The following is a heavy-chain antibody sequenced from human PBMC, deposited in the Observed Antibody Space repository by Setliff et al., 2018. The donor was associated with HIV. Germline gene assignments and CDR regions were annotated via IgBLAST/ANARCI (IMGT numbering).Heavy chain of an antibody. CDR1: GFTVSTNY. D-gene: IGHD5-18*01. CDR3: ARASGYSCNY. CDR2: ISKDGSNK. Sequence: GSLRLSCAASGFTVSTNYMSWVRQAPGKGLEWVAVISKDGSNKKYADSVKGRFTISRDNAKNSLYLQMNSLRAEDTAVYYCARASGYSCNYWGQGTLVTVSS. V-gene: IGHV3-30*03. J-gene: IGHJ4*02.